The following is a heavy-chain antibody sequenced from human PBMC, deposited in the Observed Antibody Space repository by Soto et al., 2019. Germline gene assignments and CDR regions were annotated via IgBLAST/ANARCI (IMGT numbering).Heavy chain of an antibody. Sequence: ASETLSLTCAVYGGSFSGYYWSWIRQPPGKGLEWIGEINHSGSTNYNPSLKSRVTISVDTSKNQFSLKLSSVTAADTAVYYCARVPLYDYWGQGTLVTFSS. CDR2: INHSGST. D-gene: IGHD2-8*01. CDR3: ARVPLYDY. J-gene: IGHJ4*02. V-gene: IGHV4-34*01. CDR1: GGSFSGYY.